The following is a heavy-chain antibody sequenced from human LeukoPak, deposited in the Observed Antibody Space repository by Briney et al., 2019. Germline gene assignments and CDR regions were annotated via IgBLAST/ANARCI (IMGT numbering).Heavy chain of an antibody. D-gene: IGHD3-22*01. V-gene: IGHV3-21*01. J-gene: IGHJ4*02. CDR1: AFSFRSYS. CDR3: ASPRGASGYFDC. Sequence: PGGSLRLSCAASAFSFRSYSMNWVRQAPGKGLEWVSSISSDNSYIYYADSAKGRFTISRDNAKNSLYLQMNSLRAEDTAVYYCASPRGASGYFDCWGQGTLVTVSS. CDR2: ISSDNSYI.